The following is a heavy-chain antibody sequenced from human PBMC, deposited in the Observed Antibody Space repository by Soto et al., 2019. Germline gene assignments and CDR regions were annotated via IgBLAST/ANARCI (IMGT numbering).Heavy chain of an antibody. J-gene: IGHJ4*02. V-gene: IGHV4-39*01. CDR1: GGSISSSSYY. Sequence: NPSETLSLTCTVSGGSISSSSYYWGWIRQPPGKGLEWIGSIYYSGSTYYNPSLKSRVTISVDTSKNQFSLKLSSVTAADTAVYYCARHSYYYDSSGYLWYFDYWGQGTLVTVSS. CDR2: IYYSGST. D-gene: IGHD3-22*01. CDR3: ARHSYYYDSSGYLWYFDY.